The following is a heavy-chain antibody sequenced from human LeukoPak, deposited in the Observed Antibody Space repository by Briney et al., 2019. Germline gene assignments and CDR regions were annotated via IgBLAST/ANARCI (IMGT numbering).Heavy chain of an antibody. CDR3: ARVGGSSDFDY. D-gene: IGHD3-10*01. J-gene: IGHJ4*02. CDR1: GFTFSSYW. Sequence: PGGSLRLSCAASGFTFSSYWMHCVRQAPGKGLVWVSRIDTDGSSTSYADSVKGRFTVSRDNAKNTLYLQMNSLRAEDTAVYYCARVGGSSDFDYWGQGTLVTVSS. V-gene: IGHV3-74*01. CDR2: IDTDGSST.